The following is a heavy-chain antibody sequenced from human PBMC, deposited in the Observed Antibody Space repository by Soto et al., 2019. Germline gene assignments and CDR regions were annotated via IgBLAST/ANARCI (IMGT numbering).Heavy chain of an antibody. CDR2: ISFDGSNK. V-gene: IGHV3-30*18. CDR3: AKEDSDSSGYLPFDY. Sequence: QVQLVESGGGVVQPGRSLRLSCAASGFTFSPYGMHWVRQAPGKGLEWVAVISFDGSNKYYADSVKGRFTISRDNSKNTPYLQMNGLRAEDTAVYYCAKEDSDSSGYLPFDYWGQGTLVTVSS. CDR1: GFTFSPYG. D-gene: IGHD3-22*01. J-gene: IGHJ4*02.